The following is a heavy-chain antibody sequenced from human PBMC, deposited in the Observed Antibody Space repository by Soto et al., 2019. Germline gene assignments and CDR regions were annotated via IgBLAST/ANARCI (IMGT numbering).Heavy chain of an antibody. J-gene: IGHJ5*02. CDR2: IYYSGST. D-gene: IGHD3-16*01. CDR1: GGSISSSSYY. CDR3: ARGFTA. V-gene: IGHV4-31*01. Sequence: QVQLQESGPGLVKPSQTLSLTCTVSGGSISSSSYYWSWIRQHPGKGLEWIGYIYYSGSTYYNPSPKGPVPMPLPTSQNQFSLKLSSVTAADPALYYCARGFTAWGQGTLVPVSS.